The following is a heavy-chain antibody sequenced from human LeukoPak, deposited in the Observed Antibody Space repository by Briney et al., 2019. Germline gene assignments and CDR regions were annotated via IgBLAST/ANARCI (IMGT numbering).Heavy chain of an antibody. J-gene: IGHJ4*02. Sequence: GGSLRLSCAASGFIFSSHWMGWVRQAPGKGLEWVPVISYDGSNKYYADSVKGRFTISRDNSKNTLYLQMNSLRAGDTAVYYCARAPRRYCSSTSCYNFDYWGQGTLVTVSS. CDR3: ARAPRRYCSSTSCYNFDY. CDR1: GFIFSSHW. D-gene: IGHD2-2*02. V-gene: IGHV3-30-3*01. CDR2: ISYDGSNK.